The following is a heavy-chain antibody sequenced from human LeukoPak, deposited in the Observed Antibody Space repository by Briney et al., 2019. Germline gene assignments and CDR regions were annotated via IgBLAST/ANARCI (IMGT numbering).Heavy chain of an antibody. CDR1: GGTFSSYA. CDR2: IIPIFGTA. D-gene: IGHD6-13*01. J-gene: IGHJ3*02. V-gene: IGHV1-69*06. CDR3: ARGTAAAGGRAFDI. Sequence: VASVKVSCKASGGTFSSYAVSWVRQAPGQGLEWMGGIIPIFGTANYAQKFQGRVTITADKSTSTAYMELSSLRSEDTAVYYCARGTAAAGGRAFDIWGQGTMVTVSS.